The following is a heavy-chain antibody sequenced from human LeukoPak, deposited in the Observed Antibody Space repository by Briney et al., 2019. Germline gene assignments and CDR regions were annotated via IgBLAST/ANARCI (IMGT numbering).Heavy chain of an antibody. CDR1: GYTLTELS. V-gene: IGHV1-24*01. CDR3: ATARPHCSSTSCYFARGYAFDI. D-gene: IGHD2-2*01. J-gene: IGHJ3*02. Sequence: GASVTVSCKVSGYTLTELSMHWVRQAPGKGLEWMGGFDPEDGETIYAQKFQGRVTMTEDTSTDTAYMELSSLRSEDTAVYYCATARPHCSSTSCYFARGYAFDIWGQGTMVTVSS. CDR2: FDPEDGET.